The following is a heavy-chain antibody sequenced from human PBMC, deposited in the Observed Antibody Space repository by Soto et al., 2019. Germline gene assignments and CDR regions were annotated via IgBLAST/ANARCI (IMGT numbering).Heavy chain of an antibody. J-gene: IGHJ4*02. D-gene: IGHD3-10*01. CDR1: GFTLSNYA. CDR2: ITSGGGT. CDR3: AKGYGSGSYPDFDY. Sequence: EVELLESGGGLAQPGGSLRLSCAASGFTLSNYAMSWVRQAPGKGLEWVTGITSGGGTYYTDSVRGRFTISRDTSKNTVFVQMNSLRAEDTAIYYCAKGYGSGSYPDFDYWAQGTLVTVSS. V-gene: IGHV3-23*01.